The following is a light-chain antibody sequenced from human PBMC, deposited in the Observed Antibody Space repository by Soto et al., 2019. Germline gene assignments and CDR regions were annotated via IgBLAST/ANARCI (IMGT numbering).Light chain of an antibody. CDR1: SSDVGGYDY. CDR3: SSYSITSTRI. V-gene: IGLV2-14*01. Sequence: QSVLTQPASVSASPGQSITISCTGTSSDVGGYDYVSWYQQHPGKAPKLMIYEVTTRPSGVSSRFSGSKSGSTASLTISGLQAEDEADYYCSSYSITSTRIFGGGTKVTV. J-gene: IGLJ2*01. CDR2: EVT.